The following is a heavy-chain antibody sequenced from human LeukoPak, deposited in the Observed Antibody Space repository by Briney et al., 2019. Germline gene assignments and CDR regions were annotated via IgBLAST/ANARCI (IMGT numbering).Heavy chain of an antibody. V-gene: IGHV1-18*01. CDR3: ARDVFSTYYYDSSGLGDAFEI. J-gene: IGHJ3*02. Sequence: ASVKVSCKASGYTFTSYGISWVRQAPGQGLEWMGWISGNNGNTNYAQHLQGRVTMTTDTSTSTAYMELRSLRSDDTAVYYCARDVFSTYYYDSSGLGDAFEIWGRGTMVTVPS. D-gene: IGHD3-22*01. CDR1: GYTFTSYG. CDR2: ISGNNGNT.